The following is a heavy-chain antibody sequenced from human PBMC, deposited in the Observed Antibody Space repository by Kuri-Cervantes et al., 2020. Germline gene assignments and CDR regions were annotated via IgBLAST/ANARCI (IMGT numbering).Heavy chain of an antibody. Sequence: GGSLRLSCEVSGFSFDDYAMHWVRQVPGKGLEWVSSISWNGGSVAYAESVKGRFTISRDNSKNTLYLQMNSLRAEDTAVYYCAKVRPDIWYFDLWGRGTLVTVSS. CDR2: ISWNGGSV. CDR3: AKVRPDIWYFDL. J-gene: IGHJ2*01. V-gene: IGHV3-9*01. CDR1: GFSFDDYA. D-gene: IGHD1-14*01.